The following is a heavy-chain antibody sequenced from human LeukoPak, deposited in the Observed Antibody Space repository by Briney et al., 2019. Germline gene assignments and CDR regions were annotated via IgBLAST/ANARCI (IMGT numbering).Heavy chain of an antibody. Sequence: ASVKVSCKASGYTFTGYYMHWVRQAPGQGLEWKGWINPNSGGTDYAQKFQGRVTMTRDTSISTAYMGLSRLRSDDTAVYYCARTSGDMVRGVIDYYYYGMDVWGQGTTVTVSS. CDR1: GYTFTGYY. D-gene: IGHD3-10*01. CDR3: ARTSGDMVRGVIDYYYYGMDV. CDR2: INPNSGGT. V-gene: IGHV1-2*02. J-gene: IGHJ6*02.